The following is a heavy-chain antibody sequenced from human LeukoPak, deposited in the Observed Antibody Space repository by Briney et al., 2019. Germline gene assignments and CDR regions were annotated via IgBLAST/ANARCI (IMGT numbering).Heavy chain of an antibody. V-gene: IGHV3-22*01. CDR1: GFTVSSNY. CDR3: TRDFGSGWVNYYYYGMDV. D-gene: IGHD6-19*01. Sequence: GGSLRLSCAASGFTVSSNYMSGVRQAPGKGLEWVGFIRSKAYGGTTEYAASVKGRFTISRDDSKSIAYLQMNSLKTEDTAVYYCTRDFGSGWVNYYYYGMDVWGQGTTVTVSS. J-gene: IGHJ6*02. CDR2: IRSKAYGGTT.